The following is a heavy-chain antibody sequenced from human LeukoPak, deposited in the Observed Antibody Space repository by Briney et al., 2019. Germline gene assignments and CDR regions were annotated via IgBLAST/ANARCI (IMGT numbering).Heavy chain of an antibody. D-gene: IGHD5-24*01. CDR2: INPSSGGT. V-gene: IGHV1-2*02. CDR3: AREREICGDGCNPYFDY. Sequence: ASVKVSCKASGYTFTGYYMHWVRQAPGQGLEWMGWINPSSGGTNYAQKFQGRVTMTRDTSISTAYVELSRLRSDDTAVYYCAREREICGDGCNPYFDYWGQGTLVTVS. J-gene: IGHJ4*02. CDR1: GYTFTGYY.